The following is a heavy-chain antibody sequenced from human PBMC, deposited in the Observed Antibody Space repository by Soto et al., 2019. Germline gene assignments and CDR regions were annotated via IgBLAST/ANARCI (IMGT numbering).Heavy chain of an antibody. J-gene: IGHJ4*02. Sequence: EVQLVESGGGLVKPGGSLRLSCEASGFIFSSYTMTWVRQAPGQGLEWVSSISSSSSNIEYADSVKGRFSVSRDNANNSLFLQINSLRAEDTAVYYCAREDYAGASPRFDYWGLGALVTVSS. V-gene: IGHV3-21*01. CDR2: ISSSSSNI. CDR3: AREDYAGASPRFDY. CDR1: GFIFSSYT. D-gene: IGHD4-17*01.